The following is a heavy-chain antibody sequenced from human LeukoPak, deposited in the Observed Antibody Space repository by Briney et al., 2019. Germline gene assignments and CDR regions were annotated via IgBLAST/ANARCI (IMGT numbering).Heavy chain of an antibody. D-gene: IGHD1-26*01. CDR1: AFTFGDYA. Sequence: PGGSLRLSCTASAFTFGDYAMNWARQAPGKGLEWVGFVRGKPYGATTEYAASVKGRFTISRDDSKSIAYLQMNSLKTEDTAVYYCTRAQTEVGAKYYFDYRGQGTLVTVSS. CDR3: TRAQTEVGAKYYFDY. CDR2: VRGKPYGATT. V-gene: IGHV3-49*04. J-gene: IGHJ4*02.